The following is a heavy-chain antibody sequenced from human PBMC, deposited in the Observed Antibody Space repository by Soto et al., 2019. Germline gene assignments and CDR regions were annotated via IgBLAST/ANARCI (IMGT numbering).Heavy chain of an antibody. J-gene: IGHJ5*02. CDR3: ARYCSSVTCHGFEP. CDR1: GGSVSSVSYY. CDR2: IYYSGST. D-gene: IGHD2-2*01. V-gene: IGHV4-61*01. Sequence: SETLSHTCTVSGGSVSSVSYYWSWIRQPPGKGLEWIGYIYYSGSTNYNPSLKSRVTMSVDTSKNQFSLKLSSVTAADTAVYYWARYCSSVTCHGFEPWGQGTRVTVS.